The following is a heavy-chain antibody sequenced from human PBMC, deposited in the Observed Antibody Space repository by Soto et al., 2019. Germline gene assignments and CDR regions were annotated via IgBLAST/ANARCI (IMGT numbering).Heavy chain of an antibody. CDR1: GASISADY. J-gene: IGHJ6*02. CDR3: ARGEWFLRGYGMDV. D-gene: IGHD3-3*01. Sequence: QVQLQESGPGLVKPSETLSLTCSVSGASISADYWSWIRQPPGKRLEYIGFIYKGGIPNYNPSLESRVTISPDKSKNQVSLKLTSVTAADTAVYYCARGEWFLRGYGMDVWGRGTTVTVS. CDR2: IYKGGIP. V-gene: IGHV4-59*01.